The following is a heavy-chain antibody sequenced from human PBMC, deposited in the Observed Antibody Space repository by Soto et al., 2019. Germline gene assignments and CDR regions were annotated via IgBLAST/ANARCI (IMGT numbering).Heavy chain of an antibody. J-gene: IGHJ3*02. CDR1: GFTFSDYY. Sequence: QVQLVESGGGLVKPGGSLRLSCAASGFTFSDYYMTWIRQAPGKGLEWVSHISSTGTGIYYADSVKGRFTISRDNAKNSLFLQMSSLRAEDTALYYCARAYSDAFDIWGQGTMVTVSS. D-gene: IGHD2-15*01. CDR2: ISSTGTGI. V-gene: IGHV3-11*01. CDR3: ARAYSDAFDI.